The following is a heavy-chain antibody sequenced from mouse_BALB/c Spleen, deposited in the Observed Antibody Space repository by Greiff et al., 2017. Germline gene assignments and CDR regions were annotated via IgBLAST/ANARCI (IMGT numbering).Heavy chain of an antibody. J-gene: IGHJ3*01. CDR2: INPSTGYT. D-gene: IGHD2-4*01. CDR3: ARWGLPLAY. V-gene: IGHV1-7*01. Sequence: QVQLKQSGAELAKPGASVKMSCTASGYTFTSYWMHWVKQRPGQGLEWIGYINPSTGYTEYNQKFKDKATLTADKSSSTAYMQLSSLTSEDSAVYYCARWGLPLAYWGQGTLVTVSA. CDR1: GYTFTSYW.